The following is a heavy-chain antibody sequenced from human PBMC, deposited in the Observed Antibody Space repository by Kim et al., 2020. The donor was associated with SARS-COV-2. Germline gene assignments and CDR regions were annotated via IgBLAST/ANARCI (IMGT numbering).Heavy chain of an antibody. CDR1: EFTFNIYW. Sequence: GGSLRLSCEASEFTFNIYWMHWVRQVPGKGLVWVSRINADGSLTTHADSVKGRLVVSRENAKNTIYPQMNSLRVEDTAVYYCARGLGDFWGRGTLVTVSS. CDR2: INADGSLT. D-gene: IGHD3-16*01. V-gene: IGHV3-74*01. J-gene: IGHJ1*01. CDR3: ARGLGDF.